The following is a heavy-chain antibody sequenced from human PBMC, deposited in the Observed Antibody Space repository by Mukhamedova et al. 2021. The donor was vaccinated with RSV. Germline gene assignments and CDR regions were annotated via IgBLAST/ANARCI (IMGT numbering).Heavy chain of an antibody. CDR2: LIGSGERR. J-gene: IGHJ5*02. CDR3: ARSYDLGPGWLDP. D-gene: IGHD3-3*01. V-gene: IGHV3-23*01. Sequence: VRQAPGKGLEWVSGLIGSGERRYYADSVKGRFTISRDNFKNTLYLQMNNLRVEDTAIYYCARSYDLGPGWLDPWGQGTLVTVSS.